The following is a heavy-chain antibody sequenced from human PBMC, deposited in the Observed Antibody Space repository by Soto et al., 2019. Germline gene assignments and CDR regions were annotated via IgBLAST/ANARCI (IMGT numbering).Heavy chain of an antibody. CDR3: ARVMETSGSYSPFDY. CDR2: INHSGST. V-gene: IGHV4-34*01. CDR1: GGSFSGYY. J-gene: IGHJ4*02. Sequence: QVQLQQWGAGLLKPSETLSLTCAVYGGSFSGYYWSWIRQPPGKGLEWIGEINHSGSTNYNPSLKSQVTISVDTSKNQFSLKLSSVTAADTAVYYCARVMETSGSYSPFDYWGQGTLVTVSS. D-gene: IGHD1-26*01.